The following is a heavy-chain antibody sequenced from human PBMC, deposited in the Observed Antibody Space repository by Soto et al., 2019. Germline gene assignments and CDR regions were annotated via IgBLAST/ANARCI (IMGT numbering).Heavy chain of an antibody. CDR3: ARDPSQYGSSTSCINWFDP. CDR1: GFTFSSYG. D-gene: IGHD2-2*01. CDR2: IWYDGSNK. V-gene: IGHV3-33*08. Sequence: GGSLRLSCAASGFTFSSYGMHWVRQAPGKGLEWVAVIWYDGSNKYYADSVKGRFTISRDNSKNTLYLQMNSLRAEDTAVYYCARDPSQYGSSTSCINWFDPWGQGTLVTVSS. J-gene: IGHJ5*02.